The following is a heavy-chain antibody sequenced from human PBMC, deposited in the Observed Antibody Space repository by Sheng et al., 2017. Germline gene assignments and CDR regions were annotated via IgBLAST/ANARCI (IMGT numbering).Heavy chain of an antibody. CDR2: MYYSGST. J-gene: IGHJ6*02. CDR1: GGSISSGGYS. V-gene: IGHV4-30-4*07. D-gene: IGHD3-16*01. CDR3: ARGPYGPYYYYYYGMDV. Sequence: QVQLQESGPGLVKPSQTLSLTCAVSGGSISSGGYSWSWIRQPPGKGLEWVGYMYYSGSTYYNPSLKSRVTISVDTSKNQFSLKLSSVTAADTAVYYCARGPYGPYYYYYYGMDVWGQGTTVTVSS.